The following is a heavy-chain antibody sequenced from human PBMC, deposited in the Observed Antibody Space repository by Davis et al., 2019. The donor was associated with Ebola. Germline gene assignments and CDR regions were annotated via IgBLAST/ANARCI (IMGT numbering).Heavy chain of an antibody. Sequence: GGSLRLSCAASGFTFSSYAMSWVRPAPGKGLEWVSAISGSGGSTYYADSVKGRFTISTDNAKNSLYLQMNSLRAEDTAVYYCAKVVGVQLWLFDYWGQGTLVTVSS. V-gene: IGHV3-23*01. CDR2: ISGSGGST. CDR3: AKVVGVQLWLFDY. J-gene: IGHJ4*02. D-gene: IGHD5-18*01. CDR1: GFTFSSYA.